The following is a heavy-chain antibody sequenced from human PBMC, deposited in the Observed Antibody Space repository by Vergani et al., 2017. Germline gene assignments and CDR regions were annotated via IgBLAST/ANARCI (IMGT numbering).Heavy chain of an antibody. CDR2: INHSGST. Sequence: QVQLQQWGAGLLKPSETLSLTCAVYGGSFSGYYWSWIRQPPGKGLEWIGEINHSGSTNYNPSLKSRVTISVDTSKNQFSLKLSSVTAADTAVYYCARVGYSYGYSYYYYYMDVWGKGTTVTVSS. CDR3: ARVGYSYGYSYYYYYMDV. D-gene: IGHD5-18*01. J-gene: IGHJ6*03. V-gene: IGHV4-34*01. CDR1: GGSFSGYY.